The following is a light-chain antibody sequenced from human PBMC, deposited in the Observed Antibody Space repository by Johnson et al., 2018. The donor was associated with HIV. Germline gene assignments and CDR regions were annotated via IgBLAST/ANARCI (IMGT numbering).Light chain of an antibody. CDR1: SSNIGSNY. J-gene: IGLJ1*01. Sequence: QSVLTQPPSVSAAPGQMVSISCSGSSSNIGSNYVSWYQQFPGAAPKLLIYENNKRPSGIADRFSASKSGTSATLGITGLQTGDEADYYCGTWDSSLSAYVFGTGTKVTDL. CDR3: GTWDSSLSAYV. CDR2: ENN. V-gene: IGLV1-51*02.